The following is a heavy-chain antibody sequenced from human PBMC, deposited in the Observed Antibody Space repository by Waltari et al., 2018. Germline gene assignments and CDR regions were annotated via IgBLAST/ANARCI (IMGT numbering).Heavy chain of an antibody. CDR2: INPNRGNT. D-gene: IGHD6-19*01. Sequence: QVQLGQSGAEVKKHGASVKVSCKASGYTFTSYDINWVRQATGQGLEWMGWINPNRGNTGYAQKFQGRVTMTRNTSISTAYMELSSLRSEDTAVYYCARGRPDIAVVGSLGEWGQGTLVTVSS. V-gene: IGHV1-8*01. CDR3: ARGRPDIAVVGSLGE. CDR1: GYTFTSYD. J-gene: IGHJ4*02.